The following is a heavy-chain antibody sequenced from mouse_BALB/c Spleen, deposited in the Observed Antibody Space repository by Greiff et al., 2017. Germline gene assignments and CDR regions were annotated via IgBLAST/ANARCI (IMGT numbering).Heavy chain of an antibody. CDR2: IWGDGST. CDR1: GFSLTGYG. V-gene: IGHV2-6-7*01. J-gene: IGHJ4*01. Sequence: VKLVESGPGLVAPSQSLSITCTVSGFSLTGYGVNWVRQPPGKGLEWLGMIWGDGSTDYNSALKSRLSISKDNSKSQVFLKLNSLQTDDTATYYCAKDYRYDGDYAMDYWGQGTSVTVSS. CDR3: AKDYRYDGDYAMDY. D-gene: IGHD2-14*01.